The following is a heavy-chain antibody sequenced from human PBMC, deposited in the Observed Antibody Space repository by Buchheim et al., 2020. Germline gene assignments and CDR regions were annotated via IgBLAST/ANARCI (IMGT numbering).Heavy chain of an antibody. CDR3: ARDFHRVYRMDTAMVYYYYGMDV. CDR2: ISYDGSNK. Sequence: QVQLVESGGGVVQPGRSLRLSCAASGFTFSSYAMHWVRQAPGKGLEWVAVISYDGSNKYYADSVKGRFTISRDNSKNTLYLQMNSLRAEDTAVYYCARDFHRVYRMDTAMVYYYYGMDVWGQGTT. J-gene: IGHJ6*02. D-gene: IGHD5-18*01. CDR1: GFTFSSYA. V-gene: IGHV3-30-3*01.